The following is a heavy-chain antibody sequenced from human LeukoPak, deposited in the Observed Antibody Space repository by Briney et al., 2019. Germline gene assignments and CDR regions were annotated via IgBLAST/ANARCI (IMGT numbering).Heavy chain of an antibody. CDR3: ARDLVLLRYFDWLPLNYMDV. V-gene: IGHV4-39*02. CDR2: IYYSGST. J-gene: IGHJ6*03. CDR1: GGSISSSSYY. Sequence: SETLSLTCTVSGGSISSSSYYWGWIRQPPGKGLEWIGSIYYSGSTYYNPSLKSRVTISVDTSKNQFSLKLSSVTAADTAVYYCARDLVLLRYFDWLPLNYMDVWGKGTTVTVSS. D-gene: IGHD3-9*01.